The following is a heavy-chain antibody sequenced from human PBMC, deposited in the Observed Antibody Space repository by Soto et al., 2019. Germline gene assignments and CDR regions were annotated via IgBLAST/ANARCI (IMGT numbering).Heavy chain of an antibody. Sequence: SETLSLTCTVSGGSISSDSYYWGWIRQSPEKGLEWIANIYYSGSTYYNPTLKSRVTISVDTSKNQFSLKLSSVTAADTAVYYCARPLYSYGPMDVWGQGTTVTVSS. CDR2: IYYSGST. D-gene: IGHD5-18*01. CDR3: ARPLYSYGPMDV. CDR1: GGSISSDSYY. J-gene: IGHJ6*02. V-gene: IGHV4-39*07.